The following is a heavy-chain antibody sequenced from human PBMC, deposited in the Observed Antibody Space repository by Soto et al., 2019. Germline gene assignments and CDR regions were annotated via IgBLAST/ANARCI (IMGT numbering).Heavy chain of an antibody. D-gene: IGHD2-21*02. CDR2: INAGNGNT. CDR3: ARSYGYCGGDCSRTYYYGMDV. Sequence: GASVKVSCKASGYTFTSYAMHWVRQAPGQRLEWMGWINAGNGNTKYSQKFQGRVTITRDTSASTAYMELSSLRSEDTAVYYCARSYGYCGGDCSRTYYYGMDVWGQGTTVTVAS. J-gene: IGHJ6*02. CDR1: GYTFTSYA. V-gene: IGHV1-3*01.